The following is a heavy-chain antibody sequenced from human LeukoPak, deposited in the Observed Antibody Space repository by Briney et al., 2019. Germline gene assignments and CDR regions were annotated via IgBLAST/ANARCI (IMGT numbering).Heavy chain of an antibody. CDR1: GFTFSDYY. J-gene: IGHJ4*02. CDR3: AKDLGSRITMITQDDY. V-gene: IGHV3-11*01. CDR2: ISSSGSTI. Sequence: GGSLRLSCAASGFTFSDYYMSWIRQAPGKGLEWVSYISSSGSTIYYADSVKGRFTISRDNAKNSLYLQMNSLRAEDTAVYYCAKDLGSRITMITQDDYWGQGILVTVSS. D-gene: IGHD3-22*01.